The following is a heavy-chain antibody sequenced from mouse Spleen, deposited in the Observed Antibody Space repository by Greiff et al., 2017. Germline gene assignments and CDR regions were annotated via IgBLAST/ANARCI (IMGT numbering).Heavy chain of an antibody. V-gene: IGHV1-69*01. Sequence: VQLQQPGAELVMPGASVKLSCKASGYTFTSYWMHWVKQRPGQGLEWIGEIDPSDSYTNYNQKFKGKATLTVDKSSSKAYMQLSSLTSEDSAVYYCARFYSNRYFDYWGQGTTLTVSS. CDR2: IDPSDSYT. J-gene: IGHJ2*01. CDR3: ARFYSNRYFDY. CDR1: GYTFTSYW. D-gene: IGHD2-5*01.